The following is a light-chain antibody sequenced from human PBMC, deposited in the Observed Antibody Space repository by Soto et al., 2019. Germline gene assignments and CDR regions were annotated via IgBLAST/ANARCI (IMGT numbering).Light chain of an antibody. CDR3: CSYAGSNTLK. CDR1: SSDVGSYNV. J-gene: IGLJ2*01. V-gene: IGLV2-23*01. CDR2: ENT. Sequence: QSALTQPASESGSPGQWITISCTGTSSDVGSYNVVSWYQHHPGKAPKLMIYENTKRPSGASDRFSGSKSGNTASLTISGLQTEDEADYYCCSYAGSNTLKFGGGTKLTVL.